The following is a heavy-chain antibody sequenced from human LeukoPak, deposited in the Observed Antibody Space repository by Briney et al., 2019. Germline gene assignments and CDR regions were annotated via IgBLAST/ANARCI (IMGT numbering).Heavy chain of an antibody. CDR3: ARGRCSSTSCSVDY. CDR1: GGSFSGYY. J-gene: IGHJ4*02. CDR2: INHSGST. Sequence: SETLSLTCAVYGGSFSGYYWSWIRQPPGKGPEWIGEINHSGSTNYNPSLKSRVTISVDTSKNQFSLKLSSVTAADTAVYYCARGRCSSTSCSVDYWGQGTLVTVSS. D-gene: IGHD2-2*01. V-gene: IGHV4-34*01.